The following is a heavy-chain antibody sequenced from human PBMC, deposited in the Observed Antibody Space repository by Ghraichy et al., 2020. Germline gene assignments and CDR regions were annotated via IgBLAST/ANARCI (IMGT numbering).Heavy chain of an antibody. CDR1: GGSISSYY. J-gene: IGHJ4*02. CDR2: IYYSGST. CDR3: ARGAYCGGDCYIFDY. V-gene: IGHV4-59*01. D-gene: IGHD2-21*02. Sequence: SETLSLTCTVSGGSISSYYWSWIRQPPGKGLEWIGYIYYSGSTNYNPSLKSRVTISVDTSKNQFSLKLSSVTAADTAVYYCARGAYCGGDCYIFDYWGQGTLVTVSS.